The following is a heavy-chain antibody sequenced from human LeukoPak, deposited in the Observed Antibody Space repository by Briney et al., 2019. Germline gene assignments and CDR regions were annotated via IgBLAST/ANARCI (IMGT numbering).Heavy chain of an antibody. CDR3: ARPTTVTTFDY. CDR2: ISAYNGNT. D-gene: IGHD4-17*01. V-gene: IGHV1-18*01. CDR1: GYTFFSYN. J-gene: IGHJ4*02. Sequence: ASVKVSCKASGYTFFSYNINWVRQAPGQGLEWMGWISAYNGNTDHAQKFQGRVTMTTDTSTNTAYMELSSLRSEDTAVYYCARPTTVTTFDYWGQGTLVTVSS.